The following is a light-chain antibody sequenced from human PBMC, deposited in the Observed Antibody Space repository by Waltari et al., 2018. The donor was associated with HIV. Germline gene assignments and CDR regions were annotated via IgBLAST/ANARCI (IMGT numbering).Light chain of an antibody. CDR2: GAS. J-gene: IGKJ3*01. CDR3: LQTYITPLT. Sequence: DIQMTQSPPSLSASVGGRVTITCRPSQNIDTFVSWYQQKPGEAPRLLISGASAVQSGVPSRFSGSGSGTDFTLTISSLQPEDFATYFCLQTYITPLTFGPGTKVDV. V-gene: IGKV1-39*01. CDR1: QNIDTF.